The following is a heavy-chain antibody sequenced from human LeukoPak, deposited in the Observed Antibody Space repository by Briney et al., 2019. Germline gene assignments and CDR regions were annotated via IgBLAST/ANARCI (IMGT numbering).Heavy chain of an antibody. Sequence: GGSLRLSCAASGFTFSDHYIDWVRQAPGKGLEWVGRSRNKASSYTTDYAASVEGRFIISRDDSKNSLYLQMNSLKTEDTAVYYCARERSTAPTGTGYYYYGMDVWGQGTTVTVSS. CDR3: ARERSTAPTGTGYYYYGMDV. CDR2: SRNKASSYTT. J-gene: IGHJ6*02. CDR1: GFTFSDHY. D-gene: IGHD6-13*01. V-gene: IGHV3-72*01.